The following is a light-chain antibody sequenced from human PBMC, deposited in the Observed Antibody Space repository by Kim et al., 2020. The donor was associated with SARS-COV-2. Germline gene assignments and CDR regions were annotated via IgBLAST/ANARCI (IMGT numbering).Light chain of an antibody. V-gene: IGKV4-1*01. Sequence: TINCKSSQNILYSSNNKNYLAWYQQKPGQSPKLLIYWASTRESGVPDRFSGSGSGTDFSLTISSLQAEDVAVYYCQQYYSRPPWTFGQGTKVDIK. CDR3: QQYYSRPPWT. J-gene: IGKJ1*01. CDR2: WAS. CDR1: QNILYSSNNKNY.